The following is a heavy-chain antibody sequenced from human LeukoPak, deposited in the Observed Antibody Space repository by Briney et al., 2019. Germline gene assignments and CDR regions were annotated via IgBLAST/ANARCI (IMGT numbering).Heavy chain of an antibody. CDR1: GYSISRGYY. CDR2: IYHSGGT. D-gene: IGHD3-10*01. V-gene: IGHV4-38-2*02. CDR3: ARDVAMVRGDDAFYI. J-gene: IGHJ3*02. Sequence: SETLCLTCAVSGYSISRGYYCGWIRQPPGRGREWFGSIYHSGGTYYNQSLKSRVTISVDTSKNQFSLKLSSVTAADTAVYYWARDVAMVRGDDAFYICGQGTMVTVSS.